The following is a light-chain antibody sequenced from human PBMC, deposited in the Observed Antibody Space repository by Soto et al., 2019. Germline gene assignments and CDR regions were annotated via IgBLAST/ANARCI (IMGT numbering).Light chain of an antibody. J-gene: IGKJ4*01. Sequence: IQLTQSPSSLSASVGDSVTITCRASQGISRYLAWYQQTPGRAPQLLISAASTLQSGVPSRFSGSGSGTHFTLVISSLQPEDFATYYCQQLNTYPVTFGGGTKVEIK. CDR2: AAS. CDR3: QQLNTYPVT. V-gene: IGKV1-9*01. CDR1: QGISRY.